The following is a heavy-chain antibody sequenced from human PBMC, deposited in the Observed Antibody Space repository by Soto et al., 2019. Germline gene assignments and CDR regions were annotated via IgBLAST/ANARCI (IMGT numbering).Heavy chain of an antibody. CDR1: VGSISIYG. Sequence: SETLCLSSTGSVGSISIYGLSWIRQPPGKGLEWIGYIYYSGSTNYNPSLKSRVTISVDTSKNQFSLKLSSVTAADTAVYYCAREVESNAFDIWGQGTMVTVSS. CDR2: IYYSGST. V-gene: IGHV4-59*01. J-gene: IGHJ3*02. CDR3: AREVESNAFDI.